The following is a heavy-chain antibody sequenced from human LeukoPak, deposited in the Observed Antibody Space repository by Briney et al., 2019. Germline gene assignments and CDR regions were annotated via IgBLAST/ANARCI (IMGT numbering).Heavy chain of an antibody. J-gene: IGHJ6*03. CDR2: IRYDGSNK. D-gene: IGHD6-19*01. V-gene: IGHV3-30*02. CDR1: GFTFSSYG. Sequence: GGSLRLSCAASGFTFSSYGMHWVRQAPGKGLEWVAFIRYDGSNKYYADSVKGRFTISRDNSKNTLYLQMNSLRAEDTAVYYCAKDPRRYSSGWSPYYMDVWGKGTTVTISS. CDR3: AKDPRRYSSGWSPYYMDV.